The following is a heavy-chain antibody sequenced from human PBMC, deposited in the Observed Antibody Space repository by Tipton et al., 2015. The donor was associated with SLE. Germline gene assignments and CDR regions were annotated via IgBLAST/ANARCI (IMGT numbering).Heavy chain of an antibody. Sequence: TLSLTCAVYGGSFSGYYWSWIRQPPGKGLEWIGEINHSGSTNYNPSLKSRVTISVDTSKNQFSLKLSSVTTADTAVYYCARGRQWLVRGTFDYWGQGTLVTVSS. CDR3: ARGRQWLVRGTFDY. CDR2: INHSGST. V-gene: IGHV4-34*01. D-gene: IGHD6-19*01. J-gene: IGHJ4*02. CDR1: GGSFSGYY.